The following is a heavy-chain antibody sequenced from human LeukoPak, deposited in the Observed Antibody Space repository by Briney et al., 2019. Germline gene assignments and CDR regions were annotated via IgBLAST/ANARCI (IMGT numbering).Heavy chain of an antibody. CDR1: GGSISSYY. D-gene: IGHD1-26*01. J-gene: IGHJ4*02. CDR3: ARHGGGGESYPRVFDY. Sequence: PSETLSLTCTVSGGSISSYYWSWIRQPPGKGLEWIGYIYYSGSTNYNPSLKSRVTISVDTSKNQFSLKLSSVTAADTAMYYCARHGGGGESYPRVFDYWGRGNLVTVSS. CDR2: IYYSGST. V-gene: IGHV4-59*08.